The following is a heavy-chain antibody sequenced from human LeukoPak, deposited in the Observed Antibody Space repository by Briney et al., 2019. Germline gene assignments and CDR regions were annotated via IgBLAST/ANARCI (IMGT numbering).Heavy chain of an antibody. J-gene: IGHJ6*03. CDR3: AKADGGQWPSSYYYYYMDV. Sequence: GGSLRLSCAASGFTFSSYAMSWVRQAPGKGVEWVSAIVSSGDSTYYADSVKGRFTISRDNSKNTLYLQMNSLRAEDTAVYYCAKADGGQWPSSYYYYYMDVWGQGTLVTVSS. D-gene: IGHD6-19*01. CDR1: GFTFSSYA. CDR2: IVSSGDST. V-gene: IGHV3-23*01.